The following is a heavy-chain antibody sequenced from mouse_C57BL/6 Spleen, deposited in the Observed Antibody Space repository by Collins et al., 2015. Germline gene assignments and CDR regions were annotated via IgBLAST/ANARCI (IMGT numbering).Heavy chain of an antibody. Sequence: PGAELVKPGASVKLSCKASGYTFTSYWMHWVKQRPGQGLEWIGMIHPNSGSTNYNEKFKSKATLTVDKSSSTAYMQLSSLTSEDSAVYYCARRDYYGSSYIDYWGQGTTLTVSS. CDR3: ARRDYYGSSYIDY. J-gene: IGHJ2*01. CDR1: GYTFTSYW. D-gene: IGHD1-1*01. V-gene: IGHV1-64*01. CDR2: IHPNSGST.